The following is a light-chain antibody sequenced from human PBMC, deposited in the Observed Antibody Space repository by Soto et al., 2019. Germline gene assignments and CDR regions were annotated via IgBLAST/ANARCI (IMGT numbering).Light chain of an antibody. V-gene: IGLV1-44*01. CDR2: GDN. CDR3: SSWDDSLNGVV. J-gene: IGLJ2*01. Sequence: QSVLTQPPSASGTPGQKVTVSCSGSSSNIGSKTVNWYQQLPGTAHILLIYGDNQRPSGVPDRFSGSKSGTSASLAISGLQSDDEADYYCSSWDDSLNGVVFGGANKLTVL. CDR1: SSNIGSKT.